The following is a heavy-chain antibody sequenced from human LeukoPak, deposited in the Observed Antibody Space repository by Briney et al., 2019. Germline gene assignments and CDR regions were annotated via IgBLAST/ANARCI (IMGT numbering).Heavy chain of an antibody. J-gene: IGHJ3*02. V-gene: IGHV3-23*01. CDR2: ISPSGDAT. D-gene: IGHD1-26*01. Sequence: PPGGSLRLSCAASGFIFSSHGMNWVRQAPGKGLEWVSGISPSGDATFYADSVKGRFTISRDNSKNTLYLQMNSLRAEDTAVYYCARSPSRGIDPRAFDIWGQGTMVTVSS. CDR1: GFIFSSHG. CDR3: ARSPSRGIDPRAFDI.